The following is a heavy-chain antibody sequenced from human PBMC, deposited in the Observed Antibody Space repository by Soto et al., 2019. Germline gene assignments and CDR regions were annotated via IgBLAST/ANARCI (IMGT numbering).Heavy chain of an antibody. D-gene: IGHD3-22*01. Sequence: GGSLRLSCAASGFTFRSYAMSWVRQAPGKGLEWVSAISGSGGSTYYADSVKGRFTISRDNSKNTLYLQMNSLRAEDTAVYYCAKDGLGYDSSGYYYGYWGQGTLVTVSS. V-gene: IGHV3-23*01. CDR3: AKDGLGYDSSGYYYGY. CDR1: GFTFRSYA. J-gene: IGHJ4*02. CDR2: ISGSGGST.